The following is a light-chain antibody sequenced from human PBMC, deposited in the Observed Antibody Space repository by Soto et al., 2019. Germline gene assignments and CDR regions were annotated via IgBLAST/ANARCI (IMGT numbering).Light chain of an antibody. V-gene: IGKV1-39*01. J-gene: IGKJ4*01. CDR1: QSISSY. CDR3: QQRGNWPPLT. CDR2: AAS. Sequence: DIQMTQSPSSLSASVGDRVTITCRASQSISSYLNWYQQKPGKAPKLLIYAASSLQSGVPSRFSGSGSGTDFTLTISSLQPEDFAVYYCQQRGNWPPLTFGGGTKVEIK.